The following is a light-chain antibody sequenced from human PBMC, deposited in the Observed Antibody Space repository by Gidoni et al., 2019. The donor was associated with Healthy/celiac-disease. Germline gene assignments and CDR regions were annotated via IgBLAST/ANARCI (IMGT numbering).Light chain of an antibody. Sequence: DIQMTQSPSSLSASVGDRVTITCQASQDISNYLNWYQQKPGKAPKLLIYDASNLETGVPSRFSGSGSVTDFTFTISSLQPEDIATYYCQQYDNLPVTFGQXTRLEIK. CDR2: DAS. CDR3: QQYDNLPVT. V-gene: IGKV1-33*01. J-gene: IGKJ5*01. CDR1: QDISNY.